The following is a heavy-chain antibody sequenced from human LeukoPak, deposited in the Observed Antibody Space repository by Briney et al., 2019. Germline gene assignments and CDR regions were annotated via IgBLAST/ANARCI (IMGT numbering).Heavy chain of an antibody. D-gene: IGHD3-22*01. Sequence: SETLSLTCTVSGGSISSYYWSWIRQPPGKGLEWIGRIYPSGSTNYNPSLKSRVTISLDTSKNQFSLKLSSVTAADTAVYYCTRDRHDSSGHYYDYYYMDVWGKGTTVTVSS. V-gene: IGHV4-4*08. CDR2: IYPSGST. CDR1: GGSISSYY. CDR3: TRDRHDSSGHYYDYYYMDV. J-gene: IGHJ6*03.